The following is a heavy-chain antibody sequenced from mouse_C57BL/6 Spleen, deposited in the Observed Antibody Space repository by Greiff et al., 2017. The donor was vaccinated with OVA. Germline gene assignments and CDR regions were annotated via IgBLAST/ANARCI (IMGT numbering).Heavy chain of an antibody. CDR2: IDPSDSYT. J-gene: IGHJ3*01. Sequence: VQLQQPGAELVMPGASVKLSCKASGYTFTSYWMRWVKQRPGQGLEWIGEIDPSDSYTNYNQKFKGKSTLTVDKSSSTAYMQLSSLTSEDSAVYYCARNYGSSGWFAYWGQGTLVTVSA. D-gene: IGHD1-3*01. CDR1: GYTFTSYW. CDR3: ARNYGSSGWFAY. V-gene: IGHV1-69*01.